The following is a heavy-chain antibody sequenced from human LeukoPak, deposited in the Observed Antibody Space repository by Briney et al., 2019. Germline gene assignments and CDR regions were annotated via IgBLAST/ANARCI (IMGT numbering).Heavy chain of an antibody. D-gene: IGHD3-16*01. Sequence: SETLSLTCAVSGYSISSGYYWGWIRQSPGKGLEWIGTIYHSGSTYYNPSLKSRLTISVDAPKNHFSLKLSSVAAADTAVYYCARVTVGDYDYVWGSYDGGYFFDYWGQGTLVTVSS. CDR3: ARVTVGDYDYVWGSYDGGYFFDY. J-gene: IGHJ4*02. V-gene: IGHV4-38-2*01. CDR1: GYSISSGYY. CDR2: IYHSGST.